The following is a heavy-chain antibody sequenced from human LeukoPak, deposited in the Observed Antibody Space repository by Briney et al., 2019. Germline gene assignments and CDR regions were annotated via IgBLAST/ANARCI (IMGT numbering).Heavy chain of an antibody. V-gene: IGHV1-3*01. D-gene: IGHD5-12*01. CDR1: GYTFTSYA. CDR3: ARLRGYDLGSYYFDY. J-gene: IGHJ4*02. CDR2: INAGNGNT. Sequence: ASVKVSCKASGYTFTSYAMHWVRQAPGQRLEWMGWINAGNGNTKYSQKFQGRVTITRDTSASTAYMELSSLRSEDTAVYYCARLRGYDLGSYYFDYWGQGTLVTVSS.